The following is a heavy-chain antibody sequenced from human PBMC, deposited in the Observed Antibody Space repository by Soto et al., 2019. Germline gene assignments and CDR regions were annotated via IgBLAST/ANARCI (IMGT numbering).Heavy chain of an antibody. CDR2: IIPIFGTA. D-gene: IGHD3-3*01. Sequence: ASVKVSCKASGGTFSSYAISWVRQAPGQGLEWMGGIIPIFGTANYAQKFQGRVTITADESTSTAYMELSSLRSEDTAVYYCARGSMIFGVVHNWFDPWGQGTLVTVSS. J-gene: IGHJ5*02. V-gene: IGHV1-69*13. CDR3: ARGSMIFGVVHNWFDP. CDR1: GGTFSSYA.